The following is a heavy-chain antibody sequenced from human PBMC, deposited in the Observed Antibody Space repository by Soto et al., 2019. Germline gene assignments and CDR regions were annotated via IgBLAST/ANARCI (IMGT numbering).Heavy chain of an antibody. J-gene: IGHJ6*02. Sequence: GGSLRLSCAASGFTFSSYEMNWVRQAPGKGLEWVSYISSSGSTIYYADSVKGRFTISRDNAKNSLYLQMNSLRAEDTAVYYCARAPDDSSGSSDYYYYGMDVWGQGTTVTVSS. CDR3: ARAPDDSSGSSDYYYYGMDV. D-gene: IGHD3-22*01. CDR1: GFTFSSYE. CDR2: ISSSGSTI. V-gene: IGHV3-48*03.